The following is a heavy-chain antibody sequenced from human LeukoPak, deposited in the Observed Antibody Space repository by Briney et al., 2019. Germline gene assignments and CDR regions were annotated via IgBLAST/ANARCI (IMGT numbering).Heavy chain of an antibody. CDR3: ARDHGYSYSY. CDR2: IYHSGST. CDR1: GYSISSGYY. Sequence: SETLSLTCTVSGYSISSGYYWGWIRQPPGKGLEWIGSIYHSGSTYYNPSLKSRVTISVDTSKNQFSLKLSSVTAADTAVYYCARDHGYSYSYWGQGTLVTVSS. J-gene: IGHJ4*02. V-gene: IGHV4-38-2*02. D-gene: IGHD5-18*01.